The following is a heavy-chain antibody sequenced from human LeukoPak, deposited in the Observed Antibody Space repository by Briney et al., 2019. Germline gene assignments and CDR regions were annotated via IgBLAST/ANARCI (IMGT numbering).Heavy chain of an antibody. CDR3: TTHDILTGYYTGGFDY. Sequence: GGSLRLSCAAPGFTFSNAWMSWVRQAPGKGLEWVGRIKSKTDGGTTDYAAPVKGRFTISRDDSKNTLYLQMNSLKTEDTAVYYCTTHDILTGYYTGGFDYWGQGTLVTVSS. J-gene: IGHJ4*02. D-gene: IGHD3-9*01. CDR2: IKSKTDGGTT. CDR1: GFTFSNAW. V-gene: IGHV3-15*01.